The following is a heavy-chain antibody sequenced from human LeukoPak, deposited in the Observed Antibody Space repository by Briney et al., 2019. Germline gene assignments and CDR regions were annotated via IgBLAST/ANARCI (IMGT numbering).Heavy chain of an antibody. V-gene: IGHV3-23*01. CDR1: GFIFSNYD. D-gene: IGHD5-12*01. CDR2: IIGSSGST. Sequence: GGSLRLSCAVSGFIFSNYDMSWVRQAPGKGPEWVSVIIGSSGSTFYADSVKGRFTISRDKSKNTLYLQMNSLRAEDTAVYYCAKGGYDYVEMGYFDYWGQGTLVTVSS. CDR3: AKGGYDYVEMGYFDY. J-gene: IGHJ4*02.